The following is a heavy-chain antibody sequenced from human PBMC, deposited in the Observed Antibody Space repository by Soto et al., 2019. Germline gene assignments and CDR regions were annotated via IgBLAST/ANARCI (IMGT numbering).Heavy chain of an antibody. CDR3: ARGWGWCSSTSCPVDY. Sequence: QVQLQESGPGLVKPSQTLSLTCTVSGGSISSGGYYWSWIRQHPGKGLEWIGYIYYSGSTYYNPSLKSRVTISVDTSKNQCSLKLSSVTAADTAVYYCARGWGWCSSTSCPVDYWGQGTLVTASS. J-gene: IGHJ4*02. CDR2: IYYSGST. D-gene: IGHD2-2*01. V-gene: IGHV4-31*03. CDR1: GGSISSGGYY.